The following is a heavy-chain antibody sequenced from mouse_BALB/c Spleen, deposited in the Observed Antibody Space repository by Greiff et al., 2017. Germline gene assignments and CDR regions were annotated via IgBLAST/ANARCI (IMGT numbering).Heavy chain of an antibody. CDR2: INSNGGST. CDR3: ARDYYGSSYYYAMDY. J-gene: IGHJ4*01. D-gene: IGHD1-1*01. Sequence: VQLKESGGGLVQPGGSLKLSCAASGFTFSSYGMSWVRQTPDKRLELVATINSNGGSTYYPDSVKGRFTISRDNAKNTLYLQMSSLKSEDTAMYYCARDYYGSSYYYAMDYWGQGTSVTVSS. V-gene: IGHV5-6-3*01. CDR1: GFTFSSYG.